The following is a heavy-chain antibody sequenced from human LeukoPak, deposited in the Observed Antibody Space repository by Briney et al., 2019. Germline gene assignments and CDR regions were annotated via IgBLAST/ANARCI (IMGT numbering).Heavy chain of an antibody. CDR3: ARESYSTSYLFDF. V-gene: IGHV4-4*07. CDR2: VCTSGST. Sequence: PSETLSLTCTVSGGSISSYYWSWIRQPAGKGLEWIGRVCTSGSTNYNPSLKSRVTMSVDTSKNQISLKVNSVTAADTAVYYCARESYSTSYLFDFWGQRTLVTVSS. CDR1: GGSISSYY. D-gene: IGHD6-6*01. J-gene: IGHJ4*02.